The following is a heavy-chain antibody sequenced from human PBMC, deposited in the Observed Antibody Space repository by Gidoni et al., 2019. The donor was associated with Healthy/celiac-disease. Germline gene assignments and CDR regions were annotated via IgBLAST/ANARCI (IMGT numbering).Heavy chain of an antibody. J-gene: IGHJ4*02. D-gene: IGHD2-15*01. CDR3: ARSALGGSYLNPDY. Sequence: QVQLQESGPGLVQPSETLSLTCTVSGGSISSYYWSWIRQPPGKGLEWTGYIYYSGSTNYNPSLKSRVTISVDTSKNQFSLKLSSVTAADTAVYYCARSALGGSYLNPDYWGQGTLVTVSS. CDR2: IYYSGST. V-gene: IGHV4-59*01. CDR1: GGSISSYY.